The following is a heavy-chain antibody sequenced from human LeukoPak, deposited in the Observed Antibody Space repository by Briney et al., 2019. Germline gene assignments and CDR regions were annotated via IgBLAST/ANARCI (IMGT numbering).Heavy chain of an antibody. V-gene: IGHV4-31*03. CDR2: VYYTGST. CDR3: ARISAGRYGMDV. Sequence: PSETLSLTCTVSGGSVTSGGYYWSWIRQHPGKGLEWIGYVYYTGSTYHNPSLKSRVTISPDTSKNHFSLKVSSVTAADTAVYYCARISAGRYGMDVWGQGTTVTVSS. CDR1: GGSVTSGGYY. J-gene: IGHJ6*02. D-gene: IGHD6-6*01.